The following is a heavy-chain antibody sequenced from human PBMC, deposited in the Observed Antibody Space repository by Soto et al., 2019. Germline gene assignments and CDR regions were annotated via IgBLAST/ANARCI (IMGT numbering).Heavy chain of an antibody. V-gene: IGHV4-31*03. CDR2: TYYTGST. Sequence: QVQLQESGPGLVKPSQTLSLTCTVSGGSISSGGYYWSWIRQHPEKGLEWIGYTYYTGSTYYNPSLNSRVTRSEDTSKDQFSLRLSSVPAADSAVYYFALVTVVGPYAFDYWGQGTLVSVSS. CDR3: ALVTVVGPYAFDY. J-gene: IGHJ4*02. CDR1: GGSISSGGYY. D-gene: IGHD2-15*01.